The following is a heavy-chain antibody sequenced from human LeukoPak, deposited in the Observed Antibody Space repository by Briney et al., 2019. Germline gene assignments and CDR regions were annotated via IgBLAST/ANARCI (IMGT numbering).Heavy chain of an antibody. Sequence: GGSLRLSCAASGFTFSNYGIHWVRQTPGKGLEWVAFIRNDGSNKYYADSVKGRFTISRDNSKNTVYLQMNSLRAEDTAVYYCARDPADRSDPIDYWGQGTRVTVSS. V-gene: IGHV3-30*02. D-gene: IGHD3-22*01. CDR2: IRNDGSNK. CDR1: GFTFSNYG. J-gene: IGHJ4*02. CDR3: ARDPADRSDPIDY.